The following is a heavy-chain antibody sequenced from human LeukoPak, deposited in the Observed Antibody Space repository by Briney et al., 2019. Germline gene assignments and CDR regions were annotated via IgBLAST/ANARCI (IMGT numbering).Heavy chain of an antibody. D-gene: IGHD4-17*01. J-gene: IGHJ4*02. CDR1: GGSISSSSYY. CDR3: ARVGGYGEDLTIDY. CDR2: IYYSGST. V-gene: IGHV4-61*05. Sequence: SETLSLTCTVSGGSISSSSYYWGWIRQPPGKGLEWIGYIYYSGSTNYNPSLKSRVTISVDTSKNQFSLKLSSVTAADTAVYYCARVGGYGEDLTIDYWGQGTLVTVSS.